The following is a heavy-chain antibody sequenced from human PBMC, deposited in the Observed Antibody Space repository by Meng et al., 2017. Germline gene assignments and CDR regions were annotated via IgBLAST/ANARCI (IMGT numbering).Heavy chain of an antibody. Sequence: SLKISCAASGFTFSYYYMSWIRQAPGKGLEWVSYISSSGSTIYYADSVKGRFTISRDNAKNSLYLQMNSLRAEDTAVYYCARDRIAAAGALDYWGQGTLVTVSS. V-gene: IGHV3-11*04. CDR1: GFTFSYYY. D-gene: IGHD6-13*01. CDR2: ISSSGSTI. J-gene: IGHJ4*02. CDR3: ARDRIAAAGALDY.